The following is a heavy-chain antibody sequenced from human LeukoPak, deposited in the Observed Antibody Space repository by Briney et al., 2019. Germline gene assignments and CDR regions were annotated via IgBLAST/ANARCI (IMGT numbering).Heavy chain of an antibody. J-gene: IGHJ6*03. CDR3: ARDLGGYSGWTYYMDV. CDR1: GFTFSSYE. Sequence: GGSLRLSCAASGFTFSSYEMNWVRQAPGKGLEWVSYISSSGSTIYYADSVKGRFTISRDNAKNSLYLQMNSLRAEDTAVYYCARDLGGYSGWTYYMDVWGKGTMVTVSS. D-gene: IGHD6-19*01. CDR2: ISSSGSTI. V-gene: IGHV3-48*03.